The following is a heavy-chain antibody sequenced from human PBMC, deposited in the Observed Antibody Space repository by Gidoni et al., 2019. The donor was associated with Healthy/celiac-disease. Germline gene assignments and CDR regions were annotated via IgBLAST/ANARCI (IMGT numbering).Heavy chain of an antibody. Sequence: QVQLQQRGAGLLKPSETLSLTCAVYGGSFSGYYWSWIRQPPGKGLEWIGEINHSGSTNYNPSLKSRVTISVDTSKNQCSLKLSSVTAADTAVYYCARGPSGGYSYGSGWGQGTLVTVSS. CDR1: GGSFSGYY. D-gene: IGHD5-18*01. J-gene: IGHJ4*02. V-gene: IGHV4-34*01. CDR2: INHSGST. CDR3: ARGPSGGYSYGSG.